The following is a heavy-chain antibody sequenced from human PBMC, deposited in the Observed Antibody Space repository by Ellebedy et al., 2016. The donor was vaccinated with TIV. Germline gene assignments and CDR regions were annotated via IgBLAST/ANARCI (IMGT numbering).Heavy chain of an antibody. CDR1: GFTFSNYA. CDR3: AKLGFDILTGSGGMDV. Sequence: GGSLRLSCAASGFTFSNYAMSRVRRSPGKGLDWVSLISGSREYTYYADSVKGRLTISRDNSMDTLYLQMNSLGVGDTAVYYCAKLGFDILTGSGGMDVWGQGTTVTVSS. D-gene: IGHD3-9*01. J-gene: IGHJ6*02. CDR2: ISGSREYT. V-gene: IGHV3-23*01.